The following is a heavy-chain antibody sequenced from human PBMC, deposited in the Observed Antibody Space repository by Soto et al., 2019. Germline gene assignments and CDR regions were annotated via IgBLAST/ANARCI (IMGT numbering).Heavy chain of an antibody. D-gene: IGHD3-16*01. V-gene: IGHV4-30-2*01. J-gene: IGHJ4*02. Sequence: QLQLQESGSGLVKPSQTLSLTCAVSGGSINSGAYSWSWVRQPPGKGLEWIGYIYHSGNTYYNPSLKNRVTISVDRSKIQFSLKLSSVTAADTAVYYCARTLGVRRPSGYVDYWGQGALVTVSS. CDR3: ARTLGVRRPSGYVDY. CDR1: GGSINSGAYS. CDR2: IYHSGNT.